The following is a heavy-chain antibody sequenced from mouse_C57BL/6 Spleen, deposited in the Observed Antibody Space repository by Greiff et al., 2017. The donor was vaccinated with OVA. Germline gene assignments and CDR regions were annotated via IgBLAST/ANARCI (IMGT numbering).Heavy chain of an antibody. V-gene: IGHV1-69*01. CDR2: IDPSDSYT. Sequence: QVQLQQPGAELVMPGASVKLSCKASGYTFTSYWMHWVKQRPGQGLEWIGEIDPSDSYTNYNQKFKGKSTLTVDKSSSTAYMQLSSLTSEDSAVYYCARSGYYGSSWGDYWGQGTTLTVSS. J-gene: IGHJ2*01. D-gene: IGHD1-1*01. CDR1: GYTFTSYW. CDR3: ARSGYYGSSWGDY.